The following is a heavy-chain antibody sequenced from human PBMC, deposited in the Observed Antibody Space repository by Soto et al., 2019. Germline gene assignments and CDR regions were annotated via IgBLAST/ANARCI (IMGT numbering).Heavy chain of an antibody. CDR3: ARYIAARPKWFDP. J-gene: IGHJ5*02. V-gene: IGHV4-31*03. CDR1: GGSISSGGYY. Sequence: QVQLQESGPGLVKPSQTLSLTCTVSGGSISSGGYYWSWIRQHPGKGLEWIGYIYYSGSTYYNPSLKSRVTLSVDTSKNQFSLKLSSVTAADTAVYYCARYIAARPKWFDPWGQGTLVTVSS. D-gene: IGHD6-6*01. CDR2: IYYSGST.